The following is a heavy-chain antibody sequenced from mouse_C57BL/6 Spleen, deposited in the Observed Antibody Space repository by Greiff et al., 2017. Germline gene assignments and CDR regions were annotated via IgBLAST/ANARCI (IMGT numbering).Heavy chain of an antibody. J-gene: IGHJ2*01. V-gene: IGHV3-6*01. D-gene: IGHD2-3*01. Sequence: EVKLQESGPGFVKPSQSLSLTCSVTGYSITSGYYWNWIRQFPGNKLEWMGYISYDGSNNYNPSLKNRISITRDTSKNQFFLKLNSVTTEDTATYYCARVWLLRYYFDYWGQGTTLTVSS. CDR1: GYSITSGYY. CDR2: ISYDGSN. CDR3: ARVWLLRYYFDY.